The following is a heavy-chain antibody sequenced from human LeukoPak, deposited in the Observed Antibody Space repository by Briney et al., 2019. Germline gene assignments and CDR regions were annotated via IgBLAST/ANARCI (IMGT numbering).Heavy chain of an antibody. J-gene: IGHJ4*02. CDR2: IYYSGTT. CDR1: GDSISSYY. CDR3: ARGVYIAAAQYGY. V-gene: IGHV4-59*01. D-gene: IGHD6-13*01. Sequence: SETLSLTCTVSGDSISSYYWSWIRQPPGKGLEWIGYIYYSGTTNYNPSLKSQVTISVDTSKNQFSLKLSSVTAADTAVYYCARGVYIAAAQYGYWGQGTLVTVSS.